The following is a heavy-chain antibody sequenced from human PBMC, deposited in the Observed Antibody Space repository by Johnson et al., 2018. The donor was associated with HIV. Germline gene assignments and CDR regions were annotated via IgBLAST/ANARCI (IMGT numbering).Heavy chain of an antibody. J-gene: IGHJ3*02. CDR2: VYSGGTT. CDR3: TRRSPYDAFDI. V-gene: IGHV3-66*02. CDR1: GFTVSSNY. Sequence: VQLVESGGGVVQPGGSLRLSCAASGFTVSSNYMSWVRQAPGKGLESVSVVYSGGTTHSADSVKGRSTISRDNSKNTLYLQMNSLRAEDTAVYYCTRRSPYDAFDIWGQGTMVTVSS.